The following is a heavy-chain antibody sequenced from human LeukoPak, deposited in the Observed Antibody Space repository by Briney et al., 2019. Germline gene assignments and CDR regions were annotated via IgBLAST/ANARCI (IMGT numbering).Heavy chain of an antibody. D-gene: IGHD3-22*01. CDR2: IYSGGST. CDR3: ARETYYYDSSGYGSAFDI. V-gene: IGHV3-53*01. Sequence: PGGSLRLSCAASGFTVSSNYMSWVRQAPGKGLEWVSVIYSGGSTYYADSVKGRFTISRDNSKNTLYLQMNSLRAEDTAVYYCARETYYYDSSGYGSAFDIWGQGTIVTGSS. J-gene: IGHJ3*02. CDR1: GFTVSSNY.